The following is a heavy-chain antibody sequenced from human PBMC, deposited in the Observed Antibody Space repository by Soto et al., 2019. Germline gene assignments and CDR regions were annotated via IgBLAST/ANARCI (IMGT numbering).Heavy chain of an antibody. CDR1: GFTFRIYA. CDR2: ITGNGGT. D-gene: IGHD2-2*03. Sequence: GSLRLSCAASGFTFRIYAMSWVRQAPGKGLEWVSTITGNGGTSYADFVRGRFTISRDNSKNTLYLQMNSLRAEDTAVYYCARDLYDTFGGYSRGFDHWGQGAQVTVSS. V-gene: IGHV3-23*01. CDR3: ARDLYDTFGGYSRGFDH. J-gene: IGHJ4*02.